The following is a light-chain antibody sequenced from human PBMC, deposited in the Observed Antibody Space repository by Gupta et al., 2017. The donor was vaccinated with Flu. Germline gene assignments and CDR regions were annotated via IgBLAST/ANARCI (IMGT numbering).Light chain of an antibody. V-gene: IGKV3-11*01. CDR2: DAS. CDR1: HSINNY. CDR3: QQRGDCPRT. J-gene: IGKJ1*01. Sequence: IVLTQSPATQSLSPGETATLSFRASHSINNYLIWYQQKPGPATRLLIYDASQRSSVFPGMFSGRWSGTDFTLTISILDPEDFAFYYCQQRGDCPRTFGQGTKVEIK.